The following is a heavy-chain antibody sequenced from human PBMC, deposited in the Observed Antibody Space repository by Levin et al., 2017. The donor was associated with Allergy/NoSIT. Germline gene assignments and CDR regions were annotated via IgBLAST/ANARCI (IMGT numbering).Heavy chain of an antibody. V-gene: IGHV3-7*01. Sequence: GGSLRLSCAASGFPFSTYWMSWVRQAPGKGLEWVANIKQDGSEKNYGDSVTGRFSIPRDNARNSLYLQMNSLRAEDTAVDYCARRGGNSDYWGQGTLVTVSS. J-gene: IGHJ4*02. D-gene: IGHD1-7*01. CDR2: IKQDGSEK. CDR1: GFPFSTYW. CDR3: ARRGGNSDY.